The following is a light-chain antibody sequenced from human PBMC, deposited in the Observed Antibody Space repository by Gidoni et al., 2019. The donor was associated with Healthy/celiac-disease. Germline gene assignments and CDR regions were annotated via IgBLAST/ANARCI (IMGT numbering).Light chain of an antibody. Sequence: EIVWTQAPGTLSLSPGERATLSCRASQSVSSSYLAWYQPKPGQAPRLLIYGASSRATGIPDRFSGSGSGTDFTLTIIRLEPEDFAVYYCQQYGSSSITFGQGTRLEIK. CDR3: QQYGSSSIT. CDR1: QSVSSSY. V-gene: IGKV3-20*01. J-gene: IGKJ5*01. CDR2: GAS.